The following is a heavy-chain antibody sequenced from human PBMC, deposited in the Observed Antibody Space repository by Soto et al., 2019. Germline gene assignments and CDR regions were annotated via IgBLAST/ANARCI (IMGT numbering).Heavy chain of an antibody. Sequence: GGSLRLSCAASGFTFSSYAMSWVRQAPGKGLEWVSSFSGSGDNTDYADSVKGRFTISRDNSKNTLYMQMNSLRAEDTAVYYCAKDRYDILTGYPIQYGMDVWGQGTTVTVPS. CDR3: AKDRYDILTGYPIQYGMDV. CDR1: GFTFSSYA. D-gene: IGHD3-9*01. CDR2: FSGSGDNT. V-gene: IGHV3-23*01. J-gene: IGHJ6*02.